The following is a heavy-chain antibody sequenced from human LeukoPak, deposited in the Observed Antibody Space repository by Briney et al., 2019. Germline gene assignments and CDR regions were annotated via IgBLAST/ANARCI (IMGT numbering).Heavy chain of an antibody. D-gene: IGHD2-2*02. CDR2: INPNSGGT. CDR3: ARENTGHTYCSSTSCYIADDERAFDI. Sequence: ASVKVSCKASGYTFTGYYMHWVRQAPGQGLEWMGWINPNSGGTNYAQKFQGRVTMTRDTSISTAYMELSRLRSDDTAVYYCARENTGHTYCSSTSCYIADDERAFDIWGQGTMVTVSS. CDR1: GYTFTGYY. J-gene: IGHJ3*02. V-gene: IGHV1-2*02.